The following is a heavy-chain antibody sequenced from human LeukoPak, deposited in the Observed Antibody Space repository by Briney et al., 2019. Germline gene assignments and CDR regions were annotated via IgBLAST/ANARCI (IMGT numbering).Heavy chain of an antibody. V-gene: IGHV4-61*02. CDR3: ARDWGYY. Sequence: TLSLTCTVSGGSISSGSYYWSWIRQPAGKELEWIGRIYTSGSTNYNPSLKSRVTISVDTSKNQFSLKLSSVTAADTAVYYCARDWGYYWGQGTLVTVSS. CDR1: GGSISSGSYY. J-gene: IGHJ4*02. CDR2: IYTSGST. D-gene: IGHD3-16*01.